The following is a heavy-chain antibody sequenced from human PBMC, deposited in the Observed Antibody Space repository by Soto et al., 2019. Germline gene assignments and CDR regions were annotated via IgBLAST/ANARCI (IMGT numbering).Heavy chain of an antibody. CDR2: ISYDGSNK. V-gene: IGHV3-30*18. D-gene: IGHD6-25*01. J-gene: IGHJ6*03. Sequence: GGSLRLSCAASGFTFSSYGMHWVRQAPGKGLEWVAVISYDGSNKYYADSVKGRFTISRDNSKNTLYLQMNSLRAEDTAVYYCAKAAQRFLNVTYYYYYYYMDVWGKGTTVTVSS. CDR3: AKAAQRFLNVTYYYYYYYMDV. CDR1: GFTFSSYG.